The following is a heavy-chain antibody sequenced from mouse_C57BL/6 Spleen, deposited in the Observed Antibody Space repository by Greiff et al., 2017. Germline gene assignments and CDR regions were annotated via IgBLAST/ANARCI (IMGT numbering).Heavy chain of an antibody. CDR2: LYPRDGST. CDR1: GYTFTSYD. CDR3: SRREGIYYDYDEGAWFAY. J-gene: IGHJ3*01. D-gene: IGHD2-4*01. V-gene: IGHV1-85*01. Sequence: VQLQQSGPELVKPGASVKLSCKASGYTFTSYDINWVKQRPGQGLEWIGWLYPRDGSTKYNEKFKGKATLTVDTSSSTAYMELHSLTSEDAAVYFCSRREGIYYDYDEGAWFAYWGQGTLVTVSA.